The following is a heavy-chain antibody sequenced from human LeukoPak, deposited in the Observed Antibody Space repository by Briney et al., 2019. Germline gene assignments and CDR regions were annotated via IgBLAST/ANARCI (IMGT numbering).Heavy chain of an antibody. CDR2: ISHSSSYI. CDR1: GFTFSRYS. CDR3: AASYYYDSSGYYYMFPFHF. J-gene: IGHJ1*01. V-gene: IGHV3-21*01. D-gene: IGHD3-22*01. Sequence: GGSLRLSCAASGFTFSRYSMNWVRQAPGKGLEWVSSISHSSSYIYYADAVKGRFTISRDNAKNTLYLQMNSLRAEDTAVYYCAASYYYDSSGYYYMFPFHFWGQGTLVAVSS.